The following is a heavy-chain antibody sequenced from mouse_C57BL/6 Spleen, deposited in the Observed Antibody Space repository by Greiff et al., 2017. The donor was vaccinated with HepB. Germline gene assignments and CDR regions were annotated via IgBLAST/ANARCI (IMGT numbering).Heavy chain of an antibody. CDR1: GFNIKDDY. V-gene: IGHV14-4*01. CDR3: TTIHYDHEGFAY. CDR2: IDPENGDT. Sequence: EVQLQQSGAELVRPGASVKLSCTASGFNIKDDYMHWVKQRPEQGLEWIGWIDPENGDTEYASKFQGKATITADTSSNTAYLQLSSLTSEDTAVYYCTTIHYDHEGFAYWGQGTLVTVSA. J-gene: IGHJ3*01. D-gene: IGHD2-4*01.